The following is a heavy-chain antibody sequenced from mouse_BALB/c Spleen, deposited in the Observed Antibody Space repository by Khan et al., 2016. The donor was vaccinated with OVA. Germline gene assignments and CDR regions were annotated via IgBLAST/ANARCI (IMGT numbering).Heavy chain of an antibody. D-gene: IGHD4-1*01. CDR1: GFTFSSFG. CDR2: INSGSSTI. Sequence: EVELVESGGGLVQPGGSRKLSCAASGFTFSSFGMHWVRQAPEKGLEWVAYINSGSSTIYYADPVKGRFTISRDNPKNTLFLQITSLRSEDTARYYCARGIWASRGQGTTLTVSS. V-gene: IGHV5-17*02. CDR3: ARGIWAS. J-gene: IGHJ2*01.